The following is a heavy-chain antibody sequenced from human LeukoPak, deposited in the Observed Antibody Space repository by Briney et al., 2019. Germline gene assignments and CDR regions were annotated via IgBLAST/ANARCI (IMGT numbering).Heavy chain of an antibody. Sequence: SETLSLTCTVSGGSISSGDYYWSWIRQPPGKGLEWIGYIYYSGSAYYNPSLKSRVTISVDKSKNEFSLNLTSVSAADTAVYYCARIPLPETGLGMDVWGQGTTVTVSS. D-gene: IGHD1-14*01. J-gene: IGHJ6*02. CDR1: GGSISSGDYY. CDR3: ARIPLPETGLGMDV. CDR2: IYYSGSA. V-gene: IGHV4-30-4*08.